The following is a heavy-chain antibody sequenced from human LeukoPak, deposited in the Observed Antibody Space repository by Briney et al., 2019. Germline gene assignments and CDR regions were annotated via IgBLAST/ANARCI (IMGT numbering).Heavy chain of an antibody. J-gene: IGHJ6*03. V-gene: IGHV4-34*01. Sequence: SETLSLTCAVYGGSFSGYYWSWIRQPPGNGLEWIGEINHSGSTNYNPSLKSRVTISVDTSKNQFSLKLSSVTAADTAVYYCARGIRYYYYMDVWGKGTTVTVSS. D-gene: IGHD5-18*01. CDR3: ARGIRYYYYMDV. CDR2: INHSGST. CDR1: GGSFSGYY.